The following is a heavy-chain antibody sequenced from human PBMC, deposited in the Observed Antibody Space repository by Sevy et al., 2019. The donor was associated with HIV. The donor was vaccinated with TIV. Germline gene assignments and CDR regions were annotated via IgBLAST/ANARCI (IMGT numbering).Heavy chain of an antibody. CDR2: ISYDGSNK. V-gene: IGHV3-33*01. CDR3: ARESIAVAGIGYYFHY. CDR1: GFTFRTFG. Sequence: GGSLRLSCAASGFTFRTFGLHWVRQAPGKGLQWVAVISYDGSNKEYADSVKGRFTISRDNSKNTLYLQMNNLRAEDTAVYYCARESIAVAGIGYYFHYWGQGTLVTVSS. J-gene: IGHJ4*02. D-gene: IGHD6-19*01.